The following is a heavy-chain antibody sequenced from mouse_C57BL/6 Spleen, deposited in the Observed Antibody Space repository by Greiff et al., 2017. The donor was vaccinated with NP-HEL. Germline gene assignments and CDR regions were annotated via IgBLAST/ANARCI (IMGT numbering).Heavy chain of an antibody. CDR1: GYTFTSYW. Sequence: QVQLQQPGAELVKPGASVKMSCKASGYTFTSYWITWVKQRPGQGLEWIGDIYPGSGSTNYNEKFKSKATLTVDTSSSTAYMQLSSLTSEDSAVYYCAREAYYYGRIHTSFFDYWGQGTTLTVSS. CDR3: AREAYYYGRIHTSFFDY. CDR2: IYPGSGST. D-gene: IGHD1-1*01. V-gene: IGHV1-55*01. J-gene: IGHJ2*01.